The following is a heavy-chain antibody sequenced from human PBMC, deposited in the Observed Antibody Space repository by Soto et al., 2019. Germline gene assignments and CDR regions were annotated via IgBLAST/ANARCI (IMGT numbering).Heavy chain of an antibody. J-gene: IGHJ5*02. Sequence: PSQTLSLTCAISGDSVSSINAAWNWIRQSPSRGLEWLGRTYYRSKWYNDYAVSVKSRITINPDTSKNQFSLQLNSVTPEDTAVYFCGSTTSAAGENWLALRGQGNPVPVSS. CDR1: GDSVSSINAA. CDR2: TYYRSKWYN. V-gene: IGHV6-1*01. CDR3: GSTTSAAGENWLAL. D-gene: IGHD6-13*01.